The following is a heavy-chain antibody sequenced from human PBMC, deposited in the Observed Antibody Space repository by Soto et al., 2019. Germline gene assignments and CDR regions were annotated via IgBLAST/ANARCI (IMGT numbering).Heavy chain of an antibody. Sequence: SETLSLTCAVYGGSFSGYYWSWIRQPPGKGLEWIGEINHSGSTNYNPSLKSRVTISVDTSKNQFSLKLSSVTAADTAVYYCAATPEYSSSAGNWFDPWGQGTLVTVSS. CDR2: INHSGST. V-gene: IGHV4-34*01. CDR3: AATPEYSSSAGNWFDP. D-gene: IGHD6-6*01. J-gene: IGHJ5*02. CDR1: GGSFSGYY.